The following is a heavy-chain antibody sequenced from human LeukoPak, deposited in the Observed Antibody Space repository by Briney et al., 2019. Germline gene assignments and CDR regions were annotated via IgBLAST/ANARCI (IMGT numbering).Heavy chain of an antibody. CDR1: GGSFSGYS. Sequence: SETLSLTCAVYGGSFSGYSWSWIRQSPGKGLEWIGEIIHTGSTKYNPSLSSGVTISVDTSKNQFSLKLSSVTAADTAVYYCARGLRFQRSWGQGTLVTVSS. CDR2: IIHTGST. V-gene: IGHV4-34*01. CDR3: ARGLRFQRS. J-gene: IGHJ4*02. D-gene: IGHD3-3*01.